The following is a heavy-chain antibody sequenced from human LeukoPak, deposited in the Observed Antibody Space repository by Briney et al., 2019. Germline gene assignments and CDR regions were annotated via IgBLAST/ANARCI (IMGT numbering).Heavy chain of an antibody. J-gene: IGHJ4*02. Sequence: ASVKVSCKASGYTFTSYGISWVRQAPGQGLEWMGWISAYNGNTNYAQKLQGRVTMTTDTSTSTAYMELRSLRSDDTAVYYCARTDYGDYRKEYYFDYWGQGTLVTVSS. D-gene: IGHD4-17*01. CDR1: GYTFTSYG. CDR2: ISAYNGNT. V-gene: IGHV1-18*01. CDR3: ARTDYGDYRKEYYFDY.